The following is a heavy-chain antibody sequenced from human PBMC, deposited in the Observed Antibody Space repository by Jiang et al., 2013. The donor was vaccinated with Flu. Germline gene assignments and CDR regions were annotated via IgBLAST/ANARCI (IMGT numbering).Heavy chain of an antibody. V-gene: IGHV1-46*01. CDR3: ARDRGGSYPNYYFDY. D-gene: IGHD1-26*01. J-gene: IGHJ4*02. Sequence: GQGLEWMGIINPSGGSTSYAQKFQGRVTMTRDTSTSTVYMELSSLRSEDTAVYYCARDRGGSYPNYYFDYWGQGTLVTVSS. CDR2: INPSGGST.